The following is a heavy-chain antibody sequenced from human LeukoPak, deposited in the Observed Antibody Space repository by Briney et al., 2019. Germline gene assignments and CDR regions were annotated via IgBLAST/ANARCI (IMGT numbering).Heavy chain of an antibody. V-gene: IGHV4-4*07. CDR2: IFASGTT. J-gene: IGHJ4*02. D-gene: IGHD3-22*01. CDR3: ARGGWNKFDY. CDR1: GGSISTYS. Sequence: SETLSLTCTVSGGSISTYSWNWIRQPAGKGLEWIGRIFASGTTKYNPSLKSRVTISVDTSKNQFSLKLSSVTAADTAVYYCARGGWNKFDYWGQGTLVTVSS.